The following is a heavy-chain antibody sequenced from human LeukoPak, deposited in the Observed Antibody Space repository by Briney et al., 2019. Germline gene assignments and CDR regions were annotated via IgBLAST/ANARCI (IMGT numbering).Heavy chain of an antibody. D-gene: IGHD2-15*01. V-gene: IGHV3-7*01. J-gene: IGHJ3*02. CDR1: GFTFSSYA. CDR3: ARDYSIDI. CDR2: IKQDGSDK. Sequence: GGSLRLSCAASGFTFSSYAMTWVRQAPGKGLEWVANIKQDGSDKYYVDSVKGRFTISRDNAKSSLYLQMNSLRAEDTAVYYCARDYSIDIWGQGTMVTVSS.